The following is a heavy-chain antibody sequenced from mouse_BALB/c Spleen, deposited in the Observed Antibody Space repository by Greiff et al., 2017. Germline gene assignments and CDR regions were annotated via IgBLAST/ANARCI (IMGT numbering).Heavy chain of an antibody. J-gene: IGHJ3*01. CDR2: IDPETGGT. CDR3: TPHGDYGNAD. V-gene: IGHV1-15*01. CDR1: GYTFTDYE. D-gene: IGHD2-1*01. Sequence: QVQLQQSGAELVRPGASVTLSCKASGYTFTDYEMHWVKQTPVHGLEWIGAIDPETGGTAYNQKFKGKATLTADKSSSTAYMELRSLTSEDSAVYYCTPHGDYGNADWGQGTLVTVSA.